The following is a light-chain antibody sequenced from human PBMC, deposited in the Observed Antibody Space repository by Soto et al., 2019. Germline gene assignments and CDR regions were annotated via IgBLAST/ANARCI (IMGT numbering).Light chain of an antibody. Sequence: EIVMTQSPATLSVSPGERATLSCRASQSVSSNLAWYQQKPGQAPRLLIYGASTRATGIPARFSGSGSGTEFTLTISSMQSEDVAVYYCQQYNNWPLRTFGPGTKVDIK. J-gene: IGKJ3*01. CDR1: QSVSSN. CDR2: GAS. V-gene: IGKV3-15*01. CDR3: QQYNNWPLRT.